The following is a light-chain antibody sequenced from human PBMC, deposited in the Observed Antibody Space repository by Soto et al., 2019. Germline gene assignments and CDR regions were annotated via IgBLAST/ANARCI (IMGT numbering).Light chain of an antibody. CDR2: GAS. CDR3: QQFGSSLYT. V-gene: IGKV3-20*01. Sequence: EIVLTQSPGTLSLSPGERATLPCRASQSVSSSYLAWYQQKPGQAPRLLIYGASSRATDIPDRFSGSWSGTDFTLTISRLEPEDFAVYYCQQFGSSLYTFGQGTKLEIK. CDR1: QSVSSSY. J-gene: IGKJ2*01.